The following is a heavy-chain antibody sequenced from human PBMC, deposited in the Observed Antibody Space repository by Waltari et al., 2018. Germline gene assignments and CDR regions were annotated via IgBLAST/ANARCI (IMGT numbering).Heavy chain of an antibody. J-gene: IGHJ1*01. V-gene: IGHV4-34*01. CDR2: INHSGST. D-gene: IGHD3-10*01. Sequence: QVQLQQWGAGLLKPSETLSLTCAVYGGSFSGYYWSWIRQPPGKGLEWIGEINHSGSTNYNPSLKSRVTISVDTSKNQLSRKRSSVTAADTAVYYCARGRPRVLYGSGSYYNSEYFQHWGQGTLVTVSS. CDR3: ARGRPRVLYGSGSYYNSEYFQH. CDR1: GGSFSGYY.